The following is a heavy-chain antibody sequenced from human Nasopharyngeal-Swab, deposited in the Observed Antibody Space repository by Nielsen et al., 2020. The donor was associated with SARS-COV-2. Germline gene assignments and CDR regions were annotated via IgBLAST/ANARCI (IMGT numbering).Heavy chain of an antibody. D-gene: IGHD1-26*01. J-gene: IGHJ4*02. CDR3: AKRARSLWSDD. Sequence: GESLKISCAASGFTFGNYVMSWVRQPPGKGLEWVSAISGSSAETHYADSVKGRFTVSRDNSRNTLYLEMSSLRVEDTAVYYCAKRARSLWSDDWGQGTLVIVSS. V-gene: IGHV3-23*01. CDR1: GFTFGNYV. CDR2: ISGSSAET.